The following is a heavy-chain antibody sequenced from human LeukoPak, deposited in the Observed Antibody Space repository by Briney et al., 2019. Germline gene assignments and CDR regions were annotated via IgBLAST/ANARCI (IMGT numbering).Heavy chain of an antibody. CDR1: GYTFTGYY. J-gene: IGHJ4*02. V-gene: IGHV1-24*01. D-gene: IGHD3-22*01. CDR2: FDPEDGET. CDR3: ATDLLHYYDSSGFGFY. Sequence: GASVKVSCKASGYTFTGYYMHWVRQAPGKGLEWMGGFDPEDGETIYAQKFQGRVTMTEDTSTDTAYMELSSLRSEDTAVYYCATDLLHYYDSSGFGFYWGQGTLVTVSS.